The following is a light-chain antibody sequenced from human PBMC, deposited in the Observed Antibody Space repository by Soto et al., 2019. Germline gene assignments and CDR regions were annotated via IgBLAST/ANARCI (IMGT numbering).Light chain of an antibody. CDR2: WAS. V-gene: IGKV4-1*01. Sequence: DIVMTQSPDSLAVSLGERATINCKSSQSVLYTSNNKNYLAWYQQKPGQPPKLLIYWASTRESGVPDRFSGSGSGTDFTLTISSLQAEDVAVYYSQQCYTTLTWTFGQGTKVEIK. J-gene: IGKJ1*01. CDR1: QSVLYTSNNKNY. CDR3: QQCYTTLTWT.